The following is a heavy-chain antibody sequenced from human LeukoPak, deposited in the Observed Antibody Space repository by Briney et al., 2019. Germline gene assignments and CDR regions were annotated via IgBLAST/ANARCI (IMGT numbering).Heavy chain of an antibody. CDR1: GFTFSNYA. CDR3: AKDRSSGGSRYNY. J-gene: IGHJ4*02. D-gene: IGHD2-15*01. V-gene: IGHV3-23*01. Sequence: PGGSLRLSCAASGFTFSNYAMTWVRQAPGKGLEWVSGISGSGGATYYADSVKGRFTISRDNSENTVYLQMNSLRVEDTAIYYCAKDRSSGGSRYNYWGRGTQVTVSS. CDR2: ISGSGGAT.